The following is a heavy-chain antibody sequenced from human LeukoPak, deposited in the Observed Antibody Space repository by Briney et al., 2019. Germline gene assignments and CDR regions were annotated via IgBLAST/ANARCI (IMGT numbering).Heavy chain of an antibody. CDR3: ARTRYYYDSSGYYSGPDAFDI. Sequence: SETLSLTCTVSGGSISSYYWGWIRQPPGKGLEWIGSIYYSGSTYYNPSLKSRVTISVDTSKNQFSLKLSSVTAADTAVYYCARTRYYYDSSGYYSGPDAFDIWGQGTMVTVSS. CDR2: IYYSGST. J-gene: IGHJ3*02. CDR1: GGSISSYY. V-gene: IGHV4-39*07. D-gene: IGHD3-22*01.